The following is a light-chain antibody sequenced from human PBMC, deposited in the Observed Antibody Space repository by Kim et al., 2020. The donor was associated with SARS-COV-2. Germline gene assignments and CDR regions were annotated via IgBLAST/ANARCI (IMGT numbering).Light chain of an antibody. V-gene: IGKV3-20*01. CDR1: QSVSSSY. CDR2: AAS. Sequence: EIVLTQSPGSLSLSPGERATLSCRASQSVSSSYLAWYQQKPGQAPRLLIYAASSRATGIPDRFSGSGSGTDFTLTINRLEPEDFAVYYCQQYGSSPSYTFGQGTKLEI. J-gene: IGKJ2*01. CDR3: QQYGSSPSYT.